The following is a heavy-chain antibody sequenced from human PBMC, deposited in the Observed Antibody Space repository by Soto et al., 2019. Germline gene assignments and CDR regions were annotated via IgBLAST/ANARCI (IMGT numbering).Heavy chain of an antibody. Sequence: QVHLQQWGAGLLKPSETLSLTCAVYGVSFTGYYWSWIRQPPGKGLEWIGEINHSGSTDYNPSLRRRVTVPVDTYKKRFSLKLSCLTPGDTAVYYCATSYYIFWSAYYLPYLNYGGQGTLSPSPQ. CDR2: INHSGST. D-gene: IGHD3-3*01. CDR1: GVSFTGYY. J-gene: IGHJ4*02. V-gene: IGHV4-34*01. CDR3: ATSYYIFWSAYYLPYLNY.